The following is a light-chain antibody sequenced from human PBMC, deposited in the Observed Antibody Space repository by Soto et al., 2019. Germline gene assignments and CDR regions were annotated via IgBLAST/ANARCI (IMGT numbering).Light chain of an antibody. CDR2: LEGSGSY. V-gene: IGLV4-60*02. CDR3: ETWDTNVGV. J-gene: IGLJ2*01. Sequence: QAVVTQSSSASASLGSSVKLTCTLSSGHSTYIIAWHQQQPGKAPRYLMKLEGSGSYNKGSGIPDRFSGSSSGADRYLTISNLQFEDEADYYCETWDTNVGVFGGGTQLTVL. CDR1: SGHSTYI.